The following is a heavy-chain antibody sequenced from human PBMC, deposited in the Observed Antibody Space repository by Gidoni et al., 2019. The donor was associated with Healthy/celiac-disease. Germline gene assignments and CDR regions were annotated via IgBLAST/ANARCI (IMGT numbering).Heavy chain of an antibody. J-gene: IGHJ4*02. CDR1: GFTFSSYA. V-gene: IGHV3-23*01. D-gene: IGHD3-3*01. Sequence: EVQLLASGGGLVQPGGSLRLSCAASGFTFSSYAMSWLRRAPGKGLGWFSASSGSDGSTYYSDSVEGRFTISRDDSKNTLYLQINSLRAEDTTVYYCANGPRSRGSSYYDFWGGYLHYWGQGTLVTVSS. CDR2: SSGSDGST. CDR3: ANGPRSRGSSYYDFWGGYLHY.